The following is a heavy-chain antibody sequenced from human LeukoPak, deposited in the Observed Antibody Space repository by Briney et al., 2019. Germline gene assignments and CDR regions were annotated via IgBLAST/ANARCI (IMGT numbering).Heavy chain of an antibody. V-gene: IGHV1-46*01. J-gene: IGHJ4*02. CDR2: INPSGGST. Sequence: GASVKVSCKASEYAFTSYYIHWVRQAPGQGLEWMGIINPSGGSTSYAQKFQGRVTMTRDTSTSTVYMELSSLRSEDTAVYYCASSRSVAGTKFDYWGQGTLVTVSS. D-gene: IGHD6-19*01. CDR1: EYAFTSYY. CDR3: ASSRSVAGTKFDY.